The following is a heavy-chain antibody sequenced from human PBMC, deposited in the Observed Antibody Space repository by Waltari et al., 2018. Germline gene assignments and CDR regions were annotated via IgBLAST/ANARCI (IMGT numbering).Heavy chain of an antibody. V-gene: IGHV4-59*08. CDR1: GDFPSDDH. D-gene: IGHD3-9*01. CDR3: ARLPTKYFDSLGWGFFDQ. CDR2: RRNTGAT. J-gene: IGHJ4*02. Sequence: HVQLQESGPGLVKPSETLSLTCSVSGDFPSDDHWTWIRQAPGKGLEWIAYRRNTGATKCTPSLESRVTLSAETSKKQFALRLTSVTAADTAVYFGARLPTKYFDSLGWGFFDQWGQGILVTVSS.